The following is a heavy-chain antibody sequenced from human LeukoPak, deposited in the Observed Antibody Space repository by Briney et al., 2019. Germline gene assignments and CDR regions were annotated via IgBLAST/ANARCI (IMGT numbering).Heavy chain of an antibody. D-gene: IGHD3-22*01. CDR3: AKVHLTYHFDSSGYGFHDY. J-gene: IGHJ4*02. CDR1: GFTFSSYA. CDR2: ISYDGSNK. Sequence: PGGSLRLSCAASGFTFSSYAIHWVRQAPGKGLEWVAVISYDGSNKYYADSVKGRFTISRDNSKNTVYLQMNSLRAEDTAVYYCAKVHLTYHFDSSGYGFHDYWGQGTLVTVSS. V-gene: IGHV3-30*18.